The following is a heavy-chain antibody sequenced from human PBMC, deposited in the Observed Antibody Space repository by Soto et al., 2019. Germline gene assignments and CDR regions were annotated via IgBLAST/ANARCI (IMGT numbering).Heavy chain of an antibody. CDR1: GGSISSSNW. J-gene: IGHJ5*02. CDR2: IYHSGST. V-gene: IGHV4-4*02. D-gene: IGHD5-12*01. Sequence: SETLSLTCAVSGGSISSSNWWSWVRQSPGKGLEWIGEIYHSGSTNYNPSLKSRVTISLDKSKNQISLKLSSVTAADTTVYYCARDKVATIGGPNWFDPWGQG. CDR3: ARDKVATIGGPNWFDP.